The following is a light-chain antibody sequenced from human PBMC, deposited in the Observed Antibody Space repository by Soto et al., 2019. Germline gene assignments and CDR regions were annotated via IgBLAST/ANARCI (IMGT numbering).Light chain of an antibody. J-gene: IGKJ1*01. CDR3: QQYDTYPAWP. Sequence: DIQITQSPSTLSASVGDRDTSTCRASQSISRWLAWHQQKPGKAPKVLISQASRLESGVPSRFSGSGSGTEFTLTISSLQPDDFATYYCQQYDTYPAWPFGQGTKVEIK. CDR2: QAS. V-gene: IGKV1-5*03. CDR1: QSISRW.